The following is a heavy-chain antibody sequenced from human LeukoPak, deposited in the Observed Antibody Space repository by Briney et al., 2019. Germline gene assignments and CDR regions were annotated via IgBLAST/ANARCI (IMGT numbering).Heavy chain of an antibody. V-gene: IGHV3-30*18. CDR1: GFTFRNYV. CDR2: ISYDGSNK. D-gene: IGHD5-18*01. Sequence: GGSLRLSCAASGFTFRNYVIHWVRQAPGKGLEWVAVISYDGSNKYYADSVKGRFTISRDNSKNTLYLQMNSLRAEDTAVYYCAKERGYSYGYGMGTFDYWGQGTLVTVSS. J-gene: IGHJ4*02. CDR3: AKERGYSYGYGMGTFDY.